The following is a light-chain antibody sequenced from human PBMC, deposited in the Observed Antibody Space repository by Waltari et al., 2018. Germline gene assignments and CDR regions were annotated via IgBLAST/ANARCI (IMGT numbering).Light chain of an antibody. V-gene: IGLV2-8*01. CDR2: EVS. CDR1: SSDVGYSSY. CDR3: SSYARSNSFV. J-gene: IGLJ1*01. Sequence: QSALTQPPSASGSPGQSVTISCTGTSSDVGYSSYVSWYQQHPGKAPKLLIYEVSRRPSGVPERSSGSKSGNTASLTVSGLQAEDEADYYCSSYARSNSFVFGTGTKVSVL.